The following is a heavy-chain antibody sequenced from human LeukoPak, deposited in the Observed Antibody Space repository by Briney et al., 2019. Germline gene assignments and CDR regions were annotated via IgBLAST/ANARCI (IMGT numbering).Heavy chain of an antibody. CDR2: INHSGST. CDR1: GGSFSGYY. D-gene: IGHD6-13*01. Sequence: SETLSLTCAVYGGSFSGYYWSWIRQPPGKALEWIGEINHSGSTSYNPSLKSRVTISVDTSKNQFSLKLSSVAAADTAVYYCARESSSQVFRYWGQGTLVTVSS. J-gene: IGHJ4*02. CDR3: ARESSSQVFRY. V-gene: IGHV4-34*01.